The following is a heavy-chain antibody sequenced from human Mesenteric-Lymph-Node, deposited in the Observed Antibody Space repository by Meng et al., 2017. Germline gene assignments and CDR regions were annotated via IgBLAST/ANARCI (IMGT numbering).Heavy chain of an antibody. J-gene: IGHJ5*02. CDR2: IYYSGST. D-gene: IGHD6-13*01. CDR3: ARLPDSSSWYQWFDP. Sequence: SETLSLTCTVSGGSISSYYWSWIRQPPGKGLKWIGYIYYSGSTNYNPSLKSRVTISVDTSKNQFSLKLSSVTAADTAVYYCARLPDSSSWYQWFDPWGQGTLVTVSS. V-gene: IGHV4-59*01. CDR1: GGSISSYY.